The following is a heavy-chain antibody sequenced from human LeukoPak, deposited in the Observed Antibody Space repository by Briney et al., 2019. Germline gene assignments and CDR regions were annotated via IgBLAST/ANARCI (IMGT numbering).Heavy chain of an antibody. D-gene: IGHD6-19*01. J-gene: IGHJ5*02. CDR3: ARHWRQPLAVAKYNWFDP. V-gene: IGHV4-34*01. CDR1: GGSFSGYY. CDR2: INHSGST. Sequence: SETLSLTCAVYGGSFSGYYWSWIRQPPGKGLEWIGEINHSGSTNYNPSLKSRVTISVDTSKNQFSLKLSSVTAADTAVYYCARHWRQPLAVAKYNWFDPWGQGTLVTVSS.